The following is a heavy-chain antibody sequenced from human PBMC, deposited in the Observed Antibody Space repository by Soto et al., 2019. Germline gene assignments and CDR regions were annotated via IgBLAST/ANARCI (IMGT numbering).Heavy chain of an antibody. D-gene: IGHD5-12*01. CDR1: AFTFSSYG. Sequence: GGSLRLSCSASAFTFSSYGRHWVLRAPGKGLEWVAVISYDGSNKYYADSVNCRFTISRDNANNTLYLQINSLRAEDTAVDYCAKDRGGGYSDPWGQGTLVTVSS. V-gene: IGHV3-30*18. J-gene: IGHJ5*02. CDR2: ISYDGSNK. CDR3: AKDRGGGYSDP.